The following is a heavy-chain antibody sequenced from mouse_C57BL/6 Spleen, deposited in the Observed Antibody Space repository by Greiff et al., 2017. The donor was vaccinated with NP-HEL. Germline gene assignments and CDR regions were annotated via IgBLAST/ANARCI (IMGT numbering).Heavy chain of an antibody. CDR1: GYTFTDYE. V-gene: IGHV1-15*01. D-gene: IGHD1-1*01. CDR3: TRWYYYGSSDY. CDR2: IDPETGGT. J-gene: IGHJ2*01. Sequence: VKLMESGAELVRPGASVTLSCKASGYTFTDYEMHWVKQTPVHGLEWIGAIDPETGGTAYNQKFKGKAILTADKSSSTAYMELRSLTSEDSAVYYCTRWYYYGSSDYWGQGTTLTVSS.